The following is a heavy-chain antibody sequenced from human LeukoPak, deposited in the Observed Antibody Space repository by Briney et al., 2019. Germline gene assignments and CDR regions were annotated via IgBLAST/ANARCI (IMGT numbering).Heavy chain of an antibody. D-gene: IGHD2-2*01. CDR1: GYTFSSYY. CDR2: VNPSGGST. J-gene: IGHJ4*02. CDR3: ARVRYRTSTSCPDFDC. V-gene: IGHV1-46*01. Sequence: GASVKVSCKGSGYTFSSYYMHWVRQAPGQGLEWMGMVNPSGGSTNYAQRFQGRVTMTRDTSTSTVYMELSSLRSEDTAVYSCARVRYRTSTSCPDFDCWGQGTLVTVSS.